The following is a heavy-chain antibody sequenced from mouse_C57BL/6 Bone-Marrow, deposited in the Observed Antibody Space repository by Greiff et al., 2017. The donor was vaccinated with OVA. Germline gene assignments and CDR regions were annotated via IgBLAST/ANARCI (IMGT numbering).Heavy chain of an antibody. Sequence: VHLVESGPGLVAPSQSLSITCTVSGFSLTSYGVDWVRQSPGKGLEWLGVIWGVGSTNYNSALKSRLSISKDNSKSQVFLKMNSLQTDDTAMYYCASDRDAMDYWGQGTSVTVSS. V-gene: IGHV2-6*01. CDR2: IWGVGST. J-gene: IGHJ4*01. D-gene: IGHD3-3*01. CDR1: GFSLTSYG. CDR3: ASDRDAMDY.